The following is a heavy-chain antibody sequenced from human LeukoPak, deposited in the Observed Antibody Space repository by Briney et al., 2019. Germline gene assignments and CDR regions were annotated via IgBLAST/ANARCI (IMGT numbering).Heavy chain of an antibody. J-gene: IGHJ3*02. CDR3: ARTDEVVSDAFDI. CDR2: INTNTRNP. D-gene: IGHD3-22*01. CDR1: GYTFTSQA. Sequence: GASVKVSCKASGYTFTSQAMSWVRQAPGQGLEWMGWINTNTRNPTYAQDFTGRFVFSLDTSVSTAYLQISSLKAEDTAVYYCARTDEVVSDAFDIWGQGTMVTVSS. V-gene: IGHV7-4-1*02.